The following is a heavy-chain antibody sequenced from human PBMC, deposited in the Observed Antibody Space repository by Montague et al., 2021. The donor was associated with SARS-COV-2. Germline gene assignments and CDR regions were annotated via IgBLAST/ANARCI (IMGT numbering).Heavy chain of an antibody. CDR2: INHSGTA. CDR3: AKEREVVRAARTLVAFDL. V-gene: IGHV4-34*01. CDR1: GGCLSGDY. J-gene: IGHJ3*01. D-gene: IGHD2-2*01. Sequence: SETLSLTCAVYGGCLSGDYWGWLRQSPRSGLERSAEINHSGTANYNPSLKSRVSISVDTSKNQFTLKLTSVTAVDTAMYYCAKEREVVRAARTLVAFDLWGQGTMVTVSS.